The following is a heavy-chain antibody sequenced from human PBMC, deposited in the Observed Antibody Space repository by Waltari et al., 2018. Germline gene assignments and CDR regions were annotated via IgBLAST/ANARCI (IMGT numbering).Heavy chain of an antibody. V-gene: IGHV3-23*01. CDR3: ARRYYYDSDDYLGSIDS. CDR2: ISGSAIST. Sequence: VQLLESGGELVQPGGSLRLSCAASGFNFGGHAMNWVRQAPGKGLEWISAISGSAISTYYAESVKGRFTISRDNSKNMVYLQMNSLRAEDTALYYCARRYYYDSDDYLGSIDSWGQGTLVTVSS. CDR1: GFNFGGHA. D-gene: IGHD3-22*01. J-gene: IGHJ4*02.